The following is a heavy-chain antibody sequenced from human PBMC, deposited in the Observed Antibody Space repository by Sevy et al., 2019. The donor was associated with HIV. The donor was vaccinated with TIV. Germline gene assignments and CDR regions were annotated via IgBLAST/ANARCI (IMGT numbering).Heavy chain of an antibody. CDR3: ARDLLHTAPRPFDY. CDR1: GFTFSSYS. J-gene: IGHJ4*02. V-gene: IGHV3-21*01. D-gene: IGHD5-18*01. Sequence: VGSLRLSCAASGFTFSSYSINWVRQAPGKGLEWVSSISSSSSYIYYADSVKGRFTISRDNAKNSLYLQMNSLRAEDTAVYYCARDLLHTAPRPFDYWGQVTLVTVSS. CDR2: ISSSSSYI.